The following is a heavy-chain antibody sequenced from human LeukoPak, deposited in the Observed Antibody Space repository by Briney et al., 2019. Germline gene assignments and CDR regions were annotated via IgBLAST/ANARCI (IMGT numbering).Heavy chain of an antibody. CDR2: ISGSGGST. D-gene: IGHD2/OR15-2a*01. CDR3: AKEFYFAAAV. J-gene: IGHJ6*02. V-gene: IGHV3-23*01. Sequence: GGSLRLSCAASGFTFSTYAMSWVRQSPGKGLEWVPTISGSGGSTYYADSVKGRFTISRDNFKNALYLQMNSLRAEDTAVYYCAKEFYFAAAVWGQGTTVTVS. CDR1: GFTFSTYA.